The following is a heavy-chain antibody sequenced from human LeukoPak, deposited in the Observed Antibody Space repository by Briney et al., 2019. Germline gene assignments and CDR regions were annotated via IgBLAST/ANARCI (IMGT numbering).Heavy chain of an antibody. D-gene: IGHD3-16*01. Sequence: GESLRISCKGSGYSFTTYWISWVRQMPGKGPEWMGRIDPSDSYTNYSPSFQGHVTISADTSISTAYLKWSSLKASDTAMYYCANWGGGGDFDVWGQGTMVTVSS. CDR1: GYSFTTYW. V-gene: IGHV5-10-1*01. CDR3: ANWGGGGDFDV. J-gene: IGHJ3*01. CDR2: IDPSDSYT.